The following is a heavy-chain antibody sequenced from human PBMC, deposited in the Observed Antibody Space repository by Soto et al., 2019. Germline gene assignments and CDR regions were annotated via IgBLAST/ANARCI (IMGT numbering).Heavy chain of an antibody. D-gene: IGHD6-13*01. Sequence: QVQLQQWGAGLLKPSETLSLTCAVYGGSFSGYYWSWIRQPPGKGLEWIGEINHSGSTNYNPSLKSRVTISADTSKNQFSLKLSSLTAADTAVYYCARAKQDYYYYYMDVCGKGTTVTVSS. V-gene: IGHV4-34*01. CDR2: INHSGST. CDR1: GGSFSGYY. J-gene: IGHJ6*03. CDR3: ARAKQDYYYYYMDV.